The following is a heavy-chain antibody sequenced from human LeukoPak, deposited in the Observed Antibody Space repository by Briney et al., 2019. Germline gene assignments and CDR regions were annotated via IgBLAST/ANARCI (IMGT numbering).Heavy chain of an antibody. CDR1: GGTLSSYA. J-gene: IGHJ3*02. CDR3: ARDGYSDAFDI. D-gene: IGHD5-24*01. CDR2: IIPIFGTA. Sequence: SVKVSCKASGGTLSSYAISWVRQAPGQGLEWMGGIIPIFGTANYAQKFQGRVTITADKSTSTAYMELSSLRSEDTAVYYCARDGYSDAFDIWGQGTMVTVSS. V-gene: IGHV1-69*06.